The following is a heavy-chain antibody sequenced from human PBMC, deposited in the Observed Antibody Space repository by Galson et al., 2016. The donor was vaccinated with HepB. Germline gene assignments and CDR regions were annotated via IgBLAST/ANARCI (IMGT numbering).Heavy chain of an antibody. Sequence: SETLSLTCIVSGDSISSGPYHWGWIRQSPGMGLEWIGSFYYRGNTFYNPYLLSRVTISVDTVKNQFSLTLNSVTAADAAVYFCARDRRPHSRGRDGSEYFYYYGLEVWGQGAPVSVAS. D-gene: IGHD6-19*01. CDR3: ARDRRPHSRGRDGSEYFYYYGLEV. J-gene: IGHJ6*02. V-gene: IGHV4-39*07. CDR2: FYYRGNT. CDR1: GDSISSGPYH.